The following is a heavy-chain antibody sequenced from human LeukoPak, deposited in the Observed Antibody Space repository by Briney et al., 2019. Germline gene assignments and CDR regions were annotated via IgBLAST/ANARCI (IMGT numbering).Heavy chain of an antibody. V-gene: IGHV3-23*01. Sequence: PGGSLRLSCAASGFTFSRYAMSWVRQAPGRGLEWVSVISGSGSSTYYADSVKGRFTISRDTSKNTLYLQMNSLRAEDTAIYYCAKDYYDSSGPPFDYWGQGTLVTVSS. CDR3: AKDYYDSSGPPFDY. CDR2: ISGSGSST. CDR1: GFTFSRYA. J-gene: IGHJ4*02. D-gene: IGHD3-22*01.